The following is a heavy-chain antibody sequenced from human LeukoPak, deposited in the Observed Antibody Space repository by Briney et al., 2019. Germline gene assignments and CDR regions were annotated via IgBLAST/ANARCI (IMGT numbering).Heavy chain of an antibody. V-gene: IGHV4-59*01. Sequence: KTSETLSLTCTVSGGSISSYYWSWIRQPPGKGLEWIGYIYYSGSTNYNPSLKSRVTISVDTSKNQFSLKLSSVTAADTAVYYCARGVSSGRYPLDYWGQGTLVTVSS. D-gene: IGHD6-19*01. CDR1: GGSISSYY. CDR3: ARGVSSGRYPLDY. J-gene: IGHJ4*02. CDR2: IYYSGST.